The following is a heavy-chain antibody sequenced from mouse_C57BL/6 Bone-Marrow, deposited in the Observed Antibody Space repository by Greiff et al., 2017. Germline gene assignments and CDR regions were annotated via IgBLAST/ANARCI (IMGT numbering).Heavy chain of an antibody. Sequence: EVKVVESGPELVKPGASVKISCKASGYSFTGYYMNWVKQSPEKSLEWIGEINPSTGGTTYNQKFKAKATLTVDKSSSTAYMQLKSLTSEDSAVYYCARANWYFDVWGTGTTVTVSS. CDR3: ARANWYFDV. V-gene: IGHV1-42*01. CDR2: INPSTGGT. CDR1: GYSFTGYY. J-gene: IGHJ1*03.